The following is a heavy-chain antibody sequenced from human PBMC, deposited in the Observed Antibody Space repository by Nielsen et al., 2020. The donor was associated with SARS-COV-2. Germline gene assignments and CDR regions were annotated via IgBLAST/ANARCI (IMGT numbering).Heavy chain of an antibody. J-gene: IGHJ3*02. CDR3: ASAPITMIVVVNAFDI. Sequence: SETLSLTCTVSGGSISSGGYYWSWIRQHPGKGLEWIGYVYYSGSNYYNPSLKSRVTISVDTYKNQFSLKLSSVTAADTAVYYCASAPITMIVVVNAFDIWGQGTMVTVSS. D-gene: IGHD3-22*01. CDR2: VYYSGSN. CDR1: GGSISSGGYY. V-gene: IGHV4-31*03.